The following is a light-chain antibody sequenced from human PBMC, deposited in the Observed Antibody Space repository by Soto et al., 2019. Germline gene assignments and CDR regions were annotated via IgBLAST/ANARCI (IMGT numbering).Light chain of an antibody. J-gene: IGLJ3*02. CDR3: QAWDSTTVV. CDR2: EDT. V-gene: IGLV3-1*01. Sequence: SYELTQPPSLSVSPGQTASITCSGDKLGHKYVCWYQQKPGQSPVLVIYEDTKRPSGIPERFSGSNSGNTATLTISGTQAMDEADYYCQAWDSTTVVFGGGTKVTVL. CDR1: KLGHKY.